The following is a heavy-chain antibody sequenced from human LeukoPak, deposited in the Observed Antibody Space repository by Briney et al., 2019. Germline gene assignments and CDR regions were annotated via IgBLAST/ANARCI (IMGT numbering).Heavy chain of an antibody. J-gene: IGHJ4*02. CDR3: ARGPGRGDNWWYFDY. CDR2: ISSSSSYI. D-gene: IGHD1-20*01. Sequence: GGSLRLSCAASGFTFSSYSMNWVRQAPGKGLEWVSSISSSSSYIYYADSVKGRFTISRDNAKDSLYLQMNSLRAVDTAVYYCARGPGRGDNWWYFDYWGQGTLVTVSS. CDR1: GFTFSSYS. V-gene: IGHV3-21*01.